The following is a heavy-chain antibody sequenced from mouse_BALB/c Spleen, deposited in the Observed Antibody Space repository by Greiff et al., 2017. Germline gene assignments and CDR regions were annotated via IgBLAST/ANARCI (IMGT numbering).Heavy chain of an antibody. J-gene: IGHJ3*01. CDR1: GYTFTSYW. CDR3: TRHYRYSFAY. CDR2: IYPGSGST. D-gene: IGHD2-14*01. V-gene: IGHV1S22*01. Sequence: LKQPGSELVRPGASVKLSCKASGYTFTSYWMHWVKQRPGQGLEWIGNIYPGSGSTNYDEKFKSKATLTVDTSSSTAYMQLSSLTSEDSAVYYCTRHYRYSFAYWGQGTLVTVSA.